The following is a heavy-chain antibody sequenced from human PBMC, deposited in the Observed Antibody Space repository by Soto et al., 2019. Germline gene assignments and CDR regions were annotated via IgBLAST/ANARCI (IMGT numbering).Heavy chain of an antibody. CDR1: GFTFSSYA. CDR2: ISGSGGST. CDR3: AKVRVAGTSPRGDDFDY. D-gene: IGHD6-19*01. Sequence: TGGSLRLSCAASGFTFSSYAMSWVRQAPGKGLEWVSAISGSGGSTYYADSVKGRFTISRDNSKNTLYLQMNSLRAEDTAVYYCAKVRVAGTSPRGDDFDYWGQGTLVTVSS. V-gene: IGHV3-23*01. J-gene: IGHJ4*02.